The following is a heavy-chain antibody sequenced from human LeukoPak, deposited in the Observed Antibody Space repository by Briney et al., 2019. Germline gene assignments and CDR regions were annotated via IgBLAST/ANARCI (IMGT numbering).Heavy chain of an antibody. V-gene: IGHV4-61*08. D-gene: IGHD2-15*01. CDR2: IYYSGST. CDR3: ARGGSYFDY. Sequence: SETLSLTCAVSGGSISSGGYSWGWIRQPPGKGLEWIGYIYYSGSTNYNPSLKSRVIISVDTSKNQFSLKLSSVTAADTAVYYCARGGSYFDYWGQGTLVTVSS. J-gene: IGHJ4*02. CDR1: GGSISSGGYS.